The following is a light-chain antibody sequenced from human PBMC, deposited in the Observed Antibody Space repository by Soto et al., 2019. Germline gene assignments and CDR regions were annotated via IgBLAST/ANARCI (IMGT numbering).Light chain of an antibody. Sequence: DIQMTQSPSTLSASVGDRVTITCRASQSISSWLAWYQQKPGKAPKLLIYDASSLESGVPSRFSGSGSGTEFTLTISSLQPDDFATYYCQQYNSYRTFDQGTKVESK. J-gene: IGKJ1*01. CDR1: QSISSW. V-gene: IGKV1-5*01. CDR3: QQYNSYRT. CDR2: DAS.